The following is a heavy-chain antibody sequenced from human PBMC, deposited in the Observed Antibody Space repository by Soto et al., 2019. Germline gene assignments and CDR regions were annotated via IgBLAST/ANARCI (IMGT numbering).Heavy chain of an antibody. D-gene: IGHD6-13*01. V-gene: IGHV4-59*01. CDR2: IYYSGST. J-gene: IGHJ6*02. CDR1: GGSISSYY. Sequence: SETLSLTCTVSGGSISSYYWSWIRQPPGKGLEWIGYIYYSGSTNYNPSLKSRVTISVDTSKNQFSLKLSSVTAADTAVYYCAGEVGIADSYDYYYGMAVWGQGTTVTVSS. CDR3: AGEVGIADSYDYYYGMAV.